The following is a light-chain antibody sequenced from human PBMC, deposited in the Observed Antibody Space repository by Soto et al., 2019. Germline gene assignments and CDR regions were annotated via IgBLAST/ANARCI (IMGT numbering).Light chain of an antibody. V-gene: IGKV3-11*01. Sequence: EIVLTQSPAILSLSPGERATLSCRASQSVSSYLAWYQQKPGQAPRLLIYDASNRATGTPARFSGSGSGTDFTLTISSLEPEDFAVYYCQQRFNWPPWTFGQGTKVDIK. CDR1: QSVSSY. J-gene: IGKJ1*01. CDR2: DAS. CDR3: QQRFNWPPWT.